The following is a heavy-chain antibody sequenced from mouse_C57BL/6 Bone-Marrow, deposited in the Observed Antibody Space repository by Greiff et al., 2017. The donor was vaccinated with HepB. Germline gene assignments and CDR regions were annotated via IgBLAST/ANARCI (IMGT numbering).Heavy chain of an antibody. CDR3: AREYFDV. CDR2: ISAGGSYT. V-gene: IGHV5-4*01. CDR1: GFTFSSYA. J-gene: IGHJ1*03. Sequence: EVQGVESGGGLVKPGGSLKLSCAASGFTFSSYAMSWVRQTPEKRLEWVATISAGGSYTYYTDNVKGRFTISRDKAKNNLYLQMSHLKSEDTAMYYCAREYFDVWGTGTTVTVTS.